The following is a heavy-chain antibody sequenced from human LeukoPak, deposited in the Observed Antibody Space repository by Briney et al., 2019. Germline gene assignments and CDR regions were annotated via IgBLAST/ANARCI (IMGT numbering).Heavy chain of an antibody. CDR3: ARGAAPLYYYDSSGSIDY. Sequence: GGSLRLSCAASGFTFDDYGMSWVRQAPGKGLEWVSGINWNGGSTGYADSVKGRFTISRDNAKNSLYLQMNSLRAEDTALYYCARGAAPLYYYDSSGSIDYWGQGTLVTVSS. CDR2: INWNGGST. D-gene: IGHD3-22*01. CDR1: GFTFDDYG. J-gene: IGHJ4*02. V-gene: IGHV3-20*04.